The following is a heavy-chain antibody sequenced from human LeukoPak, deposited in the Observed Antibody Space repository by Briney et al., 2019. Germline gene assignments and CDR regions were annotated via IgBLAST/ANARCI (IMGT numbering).Heavy chain of an antibody. Sequence: SVKVSCKASGGTFSSYAISWVRQAPGQGLEWVGGIIPIFGTANYAQKFQGRVTITADESTSTAYMELSSLRSEDTAMYYCARDSHPSPYSSSWYSDYWGQGTLVTVSS. D-gene: IGHD6-13*01. CDR2: IIPIFGTA. J-gene: IGHJ4*02. V-gene: IGHV1-69*13. CDR3: ARDSHPSPYSSSWYSDY. CDR1: GGTFSSYA.